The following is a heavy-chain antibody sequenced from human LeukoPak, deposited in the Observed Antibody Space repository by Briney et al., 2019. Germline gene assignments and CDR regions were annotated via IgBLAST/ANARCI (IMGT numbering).Heavy chain of an antibody. CDR2: ITDSGSIT. V-gene: IGHV3-23*01. J-gene: IGHJ5*02. D-gene: IGHD1-14*01. CDR3: AKKYNTGLDP. CDR1: GFRFSNYG. Sequence: GGSLRLSCAGSGFRFSNYGMTWVRQAPGKGLEWVSAITDSGSITYYADSVKGRFTISRDNSKNTLYLQMNSLRAEDTAVYYCAKKYNTGLDPWGQGTLVTVSS.